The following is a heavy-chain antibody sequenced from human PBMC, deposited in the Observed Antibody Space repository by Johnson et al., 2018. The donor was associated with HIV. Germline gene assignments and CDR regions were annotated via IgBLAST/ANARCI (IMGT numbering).Heavy chain of an antibody. V-gene: IGHV3-15*01. CDR1: GFTFSNAW. Sequence: VQLVESGGGLVKPGGSLRLSCAASGFTFSNAWMSWVSQAPGKGLEWVGRIKSKTDGETTDYAAPVKGRFSISRDDSKNTLYLQMKSMKTEDTAVYYCTTVARWIRTVAAFDVWGQGTMVNVSS. J-gene: IGHJ3*01. CDR3: TTVARWIRTVAAFDV. CDR2: IKSKTDGETT. D-gene: IGHD5-18*01.